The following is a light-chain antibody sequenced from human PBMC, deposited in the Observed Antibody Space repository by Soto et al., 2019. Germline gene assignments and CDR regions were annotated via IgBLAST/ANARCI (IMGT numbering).Light chain of an antibody. Sequence: QLVLTQSPSASASLGASVKLTCTVSSGHSSYAIAWHQQQPEKGPRYLMKLNSDGSHTKGDGIPDRFSGSSSGAERYLTISSLQSEDEADYYCQTWDTGIRVFGGGTKLTVL. CDR2: LNSDGSH. J-gene: IGLJ3*02. V-gene: IGLV4-69*01. CDR1: SGHSSYA. CDR3: QTWDTGIRV.